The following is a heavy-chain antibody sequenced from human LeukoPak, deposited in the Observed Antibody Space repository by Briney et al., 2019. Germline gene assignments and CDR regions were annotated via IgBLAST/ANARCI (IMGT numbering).Heavy chain of an antibody. CDR2: ISYDGSDK. Sequence: PGGSLRLSCAASGFTFSSYGMHWVRQAPGKGQEWVAVISYDGSDKYYADSVKGRFTISRDNSKNTLYLQMNSLRAEDTAVYYCVKDGSIAAAGASWFDPWGQGTLVTVSS. V-gene: IGHV3-30*18. CDR3: VKDGSIAAAGASWFDP. J-gene: IGHJ5*02. D-gene: IGHD6-13*01. CDR1: GFTFSSYG.